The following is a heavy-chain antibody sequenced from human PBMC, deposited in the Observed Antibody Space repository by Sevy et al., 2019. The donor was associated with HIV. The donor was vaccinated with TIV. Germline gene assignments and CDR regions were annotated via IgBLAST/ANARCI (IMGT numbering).Heavy chain of an antibody. V-gene: IGHV1-2*04. J-gene: IGHJ4*02. CDR1: GYTFTDYY. CDR3: ARGAGDSVVTYFDY. D-gene: IGHD2-2*01. CDR2: INPNSGGT. Sequence: ASVKVSCKASGYTFTDYYIHWVRQAHGQGLEWLGWINPNSGGTNYAQKFQDWVTMTRDTSISTAYMELSRLKSDDTAVYYCARGAGDSVVTYFDYWGQGTPVTVSS.